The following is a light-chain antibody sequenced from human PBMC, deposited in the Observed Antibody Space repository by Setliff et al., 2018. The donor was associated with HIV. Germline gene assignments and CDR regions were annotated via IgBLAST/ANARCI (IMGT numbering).Light chain of an antibody. CDR1: SSDVGGYNY. J-gene: IGLJ1*01. V-gene: IGLV2-14*03. Sequence: QSVLTQPASVSGSTGQSVTISCTGTSSDVGGYNYVSWYQQNPGKAPKLMIYDVSNRPSEVSNRFSGSKSGNTASLTISGLQAEDEADYYCSSYTSSSSYVFGTGTKVTVL. CDR2: DVS. CDR3: SSYTSSSSYV.